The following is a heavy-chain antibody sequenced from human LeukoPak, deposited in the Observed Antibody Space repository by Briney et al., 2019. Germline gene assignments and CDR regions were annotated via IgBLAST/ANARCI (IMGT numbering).Heavy chain of an antibody. J-gene: IGHJ4*02. CDR1: KFYFSTYD. CDR2: IDSSASTT. Sequence: GGSLRLSCTASKFYFSTYDMNWVRQVPGKGLEWVSYIDSSASTTYYAGSVQGRFTVSRDNAKNSLYLQMTSLRVEDTAFYYCPSAHGGSGYDRPFDYWGQGTLVTVSS. CDR3: PSAHGGSGYDRPFDY. D-gene: IGHD5-12*01. V-gene: IGHV3-48*03.